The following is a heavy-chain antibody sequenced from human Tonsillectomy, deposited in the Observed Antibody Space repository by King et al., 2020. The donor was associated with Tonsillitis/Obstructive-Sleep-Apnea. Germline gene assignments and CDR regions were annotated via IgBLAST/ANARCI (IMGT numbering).Heavy chain of an antibody. D-gene: IGHD3-3*01. Sequence: VQLVESGGGLVKPGGSLRLSCAASGFTFRDYYMSWICKATGKGLECVSSISSSRSYKNYADSVKGRFTISRANAQNSPYLQMNSLRAEDTAVYYCARPSDFWSGYSYWGQGTLVTVSS. CDR1: GFTFRDYY. CDR2: ISSSRSYK. V-gene: IGHV3-11*05. J-gene: IGHJ4*02. CDR3: ARPSDFWSGYSY.